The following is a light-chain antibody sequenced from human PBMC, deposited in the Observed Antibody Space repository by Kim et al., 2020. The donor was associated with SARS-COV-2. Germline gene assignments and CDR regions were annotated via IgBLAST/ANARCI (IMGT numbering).Light chain of an antibody. J-gene: IGKJ4*01. CDR2: DAS. V-gene: IGKV3-11*01. Sequence: ETVLTQSPATLSLSPGERATLSCRTSQSVDSYLAWYQQKPGQAPRLLIYDASNRATGIPARFSGSGSGTDFTLTISSLEPEDFAVYYCQQRKIWPPLTFGGGTKVDIK. CDR1: QSVDSY. CDR3: QQRKIWPPLT.